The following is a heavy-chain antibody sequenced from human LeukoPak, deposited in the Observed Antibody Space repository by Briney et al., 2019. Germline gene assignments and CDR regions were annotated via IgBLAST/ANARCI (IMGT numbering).Heavy chain of an antibody. J-gene: IGHJ4*02. CDR3: ASTVGYWSAQSLDY. CDR1: GYTFSGYY. V-gene: IGHV1-2*02. D-gene: IGHD3-3*01. Sequence: ASVKVSCKASGYTFSGYYMHWVRQAPGQGLEWMGWIDPNSGGTNYAQKFQGRVTMTGDTSIYTAYMELSSLRLDDTAVYYCASTVGYWSAQSLDYWGQGTLVTVSS. CDR2: IDPNSGGT.